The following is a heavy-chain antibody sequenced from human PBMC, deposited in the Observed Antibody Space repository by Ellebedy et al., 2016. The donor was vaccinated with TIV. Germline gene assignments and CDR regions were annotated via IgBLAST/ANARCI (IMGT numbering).Heavy chain of an antibody. V-gene: IGHV3-21*01. CDR1: GFTFSSYS. J-gene: IGHJ2*01. Sequence: PGGSLRLSCAASGFTFSSYSMNWVRQAPGKGLEWVSSISSSSSYIYYADSVKGRFTISRDNAKNSLYLQMNSLRAEDTAVYYCARDLSYGDYVIQDWYFDLWGRGTLVTVSS. CDR2: ISSSSSYI. CDR3: ARDLSYGDYVIQDWYFDL. D-gene: IGHD4-17*01.